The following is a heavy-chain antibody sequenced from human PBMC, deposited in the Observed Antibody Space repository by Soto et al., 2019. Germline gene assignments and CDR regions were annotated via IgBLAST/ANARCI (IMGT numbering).Heavy chain of an antibody. J-gene: IGHJ5*02. CDR2: ISAYNGNT. D-gene: IGHD2-2*01. CDR3: AREGDRCISSSCYDWFEP. Sequence: QVQLVQSGAEVKKPGASVKVSCKASGYTFTSYGISWVRQAPGQGLEWMGWISAYNGNTNYAQKLQGRVTMTTDTSTSTAYMELRSLRSDDTAVYYWAREGDRCISSSCYDWFEPLGQGTLVTVSS. CDR1: GYTFTSYG. V-gene: IGHV1-18*01.